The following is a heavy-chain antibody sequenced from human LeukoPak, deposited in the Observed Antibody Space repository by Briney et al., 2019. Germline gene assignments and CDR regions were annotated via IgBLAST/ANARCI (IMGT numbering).Heavy chain of an antibody. Sequence: ASVKVSCKASGYTFTGYYMHWVRQAPGQGLEWMGWINPDSGGTNYAQKFQGRVTMTRDTSISTAYMELSRLRSDDTAVYYCARDHEYCSSTSCDTAHDAFDIWGQGTMVTVSS. CDR3: ARDHEYCSSTSCDTAHDAFDI. D-gene: IGHD2-2*01. CDR1: GYTFTGYY. J-gene: IGHJ3*02. V-gene: IGHV1-2*02. CDR2: INPDSGGT.